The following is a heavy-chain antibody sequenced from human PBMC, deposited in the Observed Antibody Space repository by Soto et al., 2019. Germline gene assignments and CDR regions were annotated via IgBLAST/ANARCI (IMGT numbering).Heavy chain of an antibody. CDR1: GFTFSSYE. D-gene: IGHD3-10*01. V-gene: IGHV3-48*03. CDR2: ISSSGSTI. Sequence: PGGSLRLSCAASGFTFSSYEMNWVRQAPGKGLEWVSYISSSGSTIYYADSVKGRFTISRDNAKNSLYLQMNSLRAEDTAVYYCARTYYYGSTEGFDYWGQGTLVTVSS. J-gene: IGHJ4*02. CDR3: ARTYYYGSTEGFDY.